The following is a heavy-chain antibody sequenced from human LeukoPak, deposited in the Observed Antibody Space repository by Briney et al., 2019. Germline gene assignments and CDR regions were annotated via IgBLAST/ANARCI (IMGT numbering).Heavy chain of an antibody. D-gene: IGHD3-9*01. J-gene: IGHJ5*02. CDR2: INTRGGST. V-gene: IGHV1-46*01. Sequence: ASVKVSCKASGYTFTSYYIHWMRQAPGQGLEWMGIINTRGGSTSYAQKFQGRVTMTRETFTSTVYMELSSLRSEDTAVYYCARDSSGHGSLRYFDWLLGGVHDNWFDPWGQGTLVTVSS. CDR3: ARDSSGHGSLRYFDWLLGGVHDNWFDP. CDR1: GYTFTSYY.